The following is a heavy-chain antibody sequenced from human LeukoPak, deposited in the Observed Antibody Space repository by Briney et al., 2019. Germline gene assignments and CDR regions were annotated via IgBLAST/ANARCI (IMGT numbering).Heavy chain of an antibody. V-gene: IGHV1-46*01. CDR3: ARDLFGAWTWDY. CDR2: IHPGDGDR. D-gene: IGHD2-21*02. CDR1: GYTFTSCL. Sequence: ASVNVSCKTSGYTFTSCLIHWIRQAPGQGFEWVAKIHPGDGDRDYAQRFQGRVTMASDSSTTTVYMELTGLTSEDTAVYYCARDLFGAWTWDYWGQGTLITVSS. J-gene: IGHJ4*02.